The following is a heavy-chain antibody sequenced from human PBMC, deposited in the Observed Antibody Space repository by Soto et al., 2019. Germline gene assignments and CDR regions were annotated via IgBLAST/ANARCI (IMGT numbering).Heavy chain of an antibody. D-gene: IGHD6-6*01. CDR2: IYPGDSDT. CDR3: ARTRSFTLGFYYDGMDV. J-gene: IGHJ6*02. CDR1: GYSCASYW. V-gene: IGHV5-51*01. Sequence: GESLKISCQFSGYSCASYWIGWVRQMPGKDLEWMGIIYPGDSDTRYSPSFQGQVTVSADKSLRTAYLQWTSLKASDTALYYCARTRSFTLGFYYDGMDVWGQGTTVTVSS.